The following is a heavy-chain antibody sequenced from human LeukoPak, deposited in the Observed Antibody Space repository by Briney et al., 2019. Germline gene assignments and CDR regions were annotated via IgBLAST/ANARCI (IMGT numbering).Heavy chain of an antibody. Sequence: SETLSLTCAVYGGSFSGYYWSWIRQPPGKGLEWLGEINHSGSTNYNPSLKSRVTISVDTSKNQFSLKVSSVTAADTAVYYCARSDYGDYEGQYYFDYWGQGTLVTVSS. J-gene: IGHJ4*02. CDR1: GGSFSGYY. D-gene: IGHD4-17*01. CDR3: ARSDYGDYEGQYYFDY. V-gene: IGHV4-34*01. CDR2: INHSGST.